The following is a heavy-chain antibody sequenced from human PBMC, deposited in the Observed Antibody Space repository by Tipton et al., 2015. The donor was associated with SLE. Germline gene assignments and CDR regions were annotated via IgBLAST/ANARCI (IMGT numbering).Heavy chain of an antibody. CDR3: ARSELAYCSGGSCYSLGY. J-gene: IGHJ4*02. D-gene: IGHD2-15*01. V-gene: IGHV4-59*12. CDR2: IYYSGST. CDR1: GGSFSGYY. Sequence: TLSLTCAVYGGSFSGYYWSWIRQPPGKGLEWIGYIYYSGSTNYNPSLKSRVTISVDTSKNQFSLKLSSVTAADTAVYYCARSELAYCSGGSCYSLGYWGQGTLVTVCS.